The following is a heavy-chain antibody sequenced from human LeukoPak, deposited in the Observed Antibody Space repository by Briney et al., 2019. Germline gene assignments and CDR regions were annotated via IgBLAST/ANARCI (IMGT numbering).Heavy chain of an antibody. CDR3: ATHSPEWRYSGYYNYYYIDV. Sequence: SSETLSLTCAVYGGSFSGYYWSWIRQPPGKGLEWIGEINHSGSTNYNPSLKSRVTISVDTSKNQFSLKLSSVTAADTAVYYCATHSPEWRYSGYYNYYYIDVWGKGTTVTVSS. CDR2: INHSGST. CDR1: GGSFSGYY. V-gene: IGHV4-34*01. D-gene: IGHD5-12*01. J-gene: IGHJ6*03.